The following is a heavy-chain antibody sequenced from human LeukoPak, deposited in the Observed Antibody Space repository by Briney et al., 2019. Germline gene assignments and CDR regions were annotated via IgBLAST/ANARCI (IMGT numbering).Heavy chain of an antibody. CDR2: IYYSGST. V-gene: IGHV4-59*12. Sequence: SETLSLTCTVSGDSISSYYCSWIRQPPGKGLEWIGYIYYSGSTYYNPSLKSRVTISVDTSKNQFSLKLSSVTAADTAVYYCAREERCSGGSCYSAHAFDIWGQGTMVTVSS. J-gene: IGHJ3*02. CDR1: GDSISSYY. CDR3: AREERCSGGSCYSAHAFDI. D-gene: IGHD2-15*01.